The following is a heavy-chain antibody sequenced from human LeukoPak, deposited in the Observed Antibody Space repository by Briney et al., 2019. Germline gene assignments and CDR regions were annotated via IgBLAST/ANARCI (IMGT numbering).Heavy chain of an antibody. J-gene: IGHJ4*02. CDR2: IKSKTDGGTT. D-gene: IGHD4-17*01. V-gene: IGHV3-15*01. CDR3: ASAGTTVTSINY. CDR1: GFTFSNAW. Sequence: GGSLRLSCAASGFTFSNAWMTWVRQAPGKGLEWVGHIKSKTDGGTTDYAAPVKGRFTISRDNSKNTLYLQMNSLRAEDTAVYYCASAGTTVTSINYWGQGTLVTVSS.